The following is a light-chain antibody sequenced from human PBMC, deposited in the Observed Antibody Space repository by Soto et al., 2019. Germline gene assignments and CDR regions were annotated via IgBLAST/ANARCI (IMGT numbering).Light chain of an antibody. Sequence: QSALTQPASVSGSPGQTITISYTGPSSDVGGYTSVSWYQQHPGKAPKRLIYDVTYRPSGVSTRFSGSKSGNTASLTISGLQAEDEADYYCSSFTSSILVFGGGTKLTVL. CDR1: SSDVGGYTS. J-gene: IGLJ3*02. CDR3: SSFTSSILV. V-gene: IGLV2-14*01. CDR2: DVT.